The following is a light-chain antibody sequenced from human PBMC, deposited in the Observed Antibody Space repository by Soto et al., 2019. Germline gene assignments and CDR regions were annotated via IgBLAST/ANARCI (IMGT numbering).Light chain of an antibody. V-gene: IGLV2-8*01. CDR3: SSYAGSNNFDV. CDR2: EVS. J-gene: IGLJ1*01. Sequence: SALTQPPSASGSPGQSVTISCTGTSSDVGGYNYVSWYQQHPGKAPKLVIYEVSKRPSGVPDRFSGSKSGNTASLTVSGLQAEDEADYYCSSYAGSNNFDVFGTGTKVTV. CDR1: SSDVGGYNY.